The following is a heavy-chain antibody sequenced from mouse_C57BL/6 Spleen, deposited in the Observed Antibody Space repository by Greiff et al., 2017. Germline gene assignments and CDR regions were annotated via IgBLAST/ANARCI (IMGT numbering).Heavy chain of an antibody. Sequence: EVKLMESGGGLVQPGGSLKLSCAASGFTFSDYGMAWVRQAPRKGPEWVAFISNLAYSIYYADTVTGRFTISRENAKNTLYLEMSSLRSEDTAMYYCARSTMVTTGYFDVWGTGTTVTVSS. D-gene: IGHD2-2*01. J-gene: IGHJ1*03. CDR3: ARSTMVTTGYFDV. V-gene: IGHV5-15*01. CDR1: GFTFSDYG. CDR2: ISNLAYSI.